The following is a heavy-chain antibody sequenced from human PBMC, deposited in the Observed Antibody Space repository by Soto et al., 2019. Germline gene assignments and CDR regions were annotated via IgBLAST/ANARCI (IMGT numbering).Heavy chain of an antibody. Sequence: SETLSLTCAVSGYSIISGYYWGWIRQPPGKGLEWIGSIYHSGSTYYNPSLKSRVTISVDTSKNQFSLKLSSVTAADTAVYYCARDPGLRYFDWLEWAYYYYGMDVWGQGTTVT. CDR3: ARDPGLRYFDWLEWAYYYYGMDV. CDR1: GYSIISGYY. V-gene: IGHV4-38-2*02. CDR2: IYHSGST. D-gene: IGHD3-9*01. J-gene: IGHJ6*02.